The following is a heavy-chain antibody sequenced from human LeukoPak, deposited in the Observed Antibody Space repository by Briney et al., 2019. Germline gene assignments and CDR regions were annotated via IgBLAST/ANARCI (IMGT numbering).Heavy chain of an antibody. D-gene: IGHD3-22*01. CDR1: GFTFSTYA. CDR2: ISVSGGST. V-gene: IGHV3-23*01. Sequence: GGSLRLSCAASGFTFSTYAMNWVRQAPGKGLEWVSVISVSGGSTYYADSVKGRFTISRDSSKSTLYLQMNSLRAEDTAIYYCAKNHDSNGYHTDDAFDFWGQGTMVTVSS. J-gene: IGHJ3*01. CDR3: AKNHDSNGYHTDDAFDF.